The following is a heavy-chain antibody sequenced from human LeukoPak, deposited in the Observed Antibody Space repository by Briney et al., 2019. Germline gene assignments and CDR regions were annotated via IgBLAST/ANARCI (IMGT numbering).Heavy chain of an antibody. CDR2: VSYSGST. D-gene: IGHD4-17*01. Sequence: PSETLSLTCTVSRGSISSYYWSWIRQPPGKGLEWIGYVSYSGSTNYSPSLKSRVTISVDTSKKQFSLKLSSVTAADTAVYYCARGHGDPLFDYWGQGTLVTVSS. J-gene: IGHJ4*02. CDR3: ARGHGDPLFDY. V-gene: IGHV4-59*01. CDR1: RGSISSYY.